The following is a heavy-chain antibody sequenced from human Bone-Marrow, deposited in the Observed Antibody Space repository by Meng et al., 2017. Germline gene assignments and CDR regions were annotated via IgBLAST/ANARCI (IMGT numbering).Heavy chain of an antibody. CDR1: GGSFSGYY. J-gene: IGHJ4*02. V-gene: IGHV4-34*01. CDR2: INHSGST. D-gene: IGHD6-25*01. CDR3: ARTRVLQRFDY. Sequence: SETLSLTGAVYGGSFSGYYWSGIRQPPGKGLEGIGEINHSGSTNYNQSLKGRVTISVDTSKNQFSLKLRSVTAADTAVYYCARTRVLQRFDYWGQGTLVTVSS.